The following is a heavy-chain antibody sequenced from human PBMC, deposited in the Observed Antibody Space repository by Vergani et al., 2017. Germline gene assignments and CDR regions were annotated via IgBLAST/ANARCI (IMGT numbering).Heavy chain of an antibody. V-gene: IGHV3-11*01. CDR1: GGSFSGYY. Sequence: QVQLQQWGAGLLKPSETLSLTCAVYGGSFSGYYWSWIRQPPGKGLEWVSYISSSGSTIYYADSVKGRFTISRDNAKNSLYLQMNSLRAEDTAVYYCARDLTNRLLWFGELYVDAFDIWGQGTMVTVSS. CDR2: ISSSGSTI. D-gene: IGHD3-10*01. CDR3: ARDLTNRLLWFGELYVDAFDI. J-gene: IGHJ3*02.